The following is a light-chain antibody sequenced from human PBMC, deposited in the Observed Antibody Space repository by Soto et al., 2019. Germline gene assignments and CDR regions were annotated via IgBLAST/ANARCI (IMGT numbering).Light chain of an antibody. CDR1: TGAVTSEYH. J-gene: IGLJ3*02. Sequence: QTVVTQEPSLTVSPGGTVTLTCASSTGAVTSEYHPNWFQQKLGQAPRSLIYSTSNKPSWTPARFSGSLLGGKAALTLSGVQPEDEAEYYCLLYYGGAHLWVFGGGTKLTVL. V-gene: IGLV7-43*01. CDR3: LLYYGGAHLWV. CDR2: STS.